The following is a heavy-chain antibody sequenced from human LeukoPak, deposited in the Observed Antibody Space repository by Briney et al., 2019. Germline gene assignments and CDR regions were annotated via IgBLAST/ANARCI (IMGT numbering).Heavy chain of an antibody. Sequence: GGSLRLSCAASGFTLSSYSMNWVRQAPGKGLEWVSSISSSSSYIYYADSVKGRFTISRDNAKNSLYLQMNSLRAEDTAVYYCARDWRAGIAVAGTGPDYWGQGTLVTVSS. CDR2: ISSSSSYI. D-gene: IGHD6-19*01. J-gene: IGHJ4*02. CDR3: ARDWRAGIAVAGTGPDY. CDR1: GFTLSSYS. V-gene: IGHV3-21*01.